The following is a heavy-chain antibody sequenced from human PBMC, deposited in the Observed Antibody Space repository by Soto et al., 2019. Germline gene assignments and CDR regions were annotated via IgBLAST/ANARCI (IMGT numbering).Heavy chain of an antibody. CDR3: ALPWFGDAYYYGMDV. CDR1: GGSFSGYY. CDR2: INHSGST. V-gene: IGHV4-34*01. D-gene: IGHD3-10*01. J-gene: IGHJ6*02. Sequence: SETLSLTCAVYGGSFSGYYRSWTRQPPGKGLEWIGEINHSGSTNYNPSLKSRVTISVDTSKNQFSLKLSSVTAADTAVYYCALPWFGDAYYYGMDVWSQGTTVTVSS.